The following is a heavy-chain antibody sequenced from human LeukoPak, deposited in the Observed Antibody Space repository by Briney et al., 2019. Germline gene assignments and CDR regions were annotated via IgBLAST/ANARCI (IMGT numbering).Heavy chain of an antibody. CDR1: GGSIINYY. J-gene: IGHJ6*03. CDR3: ARLKYYDSTGYSPGYYMDV. D-gene: IGHD3-22*01. CDR2: VYITGST. Sequence: SETLSLTCTVSGGSIINYYWSWIRQSAGTGLEWVGRVYITGSTNYNPSLQSRLSMSVDTSKNQFSLRLTSVSAADTAVYYCARLKYYDSTGYSPGYYMDVWGKGITVTVSS. V-gene: IGHV4-4*07.